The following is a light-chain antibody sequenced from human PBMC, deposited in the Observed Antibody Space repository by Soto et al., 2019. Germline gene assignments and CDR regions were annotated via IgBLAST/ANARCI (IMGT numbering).Light chain of an antibody. CDR2: AAS. Sequence: DIQMTQSPSSLSASVGDRVTITCRASQSISGYLHWYQQKPGKAPKPLIFAASSLETGIPSRVSGSGSGTDNTLTTSSLQPEDFATYYCQHSYSTPRTFGQGTNVEIK. CDR3: QHSYSTPRT. V-gene: IGKV1-39*01. J-gene: IGKJ2*02. CDR1: QSISGY.